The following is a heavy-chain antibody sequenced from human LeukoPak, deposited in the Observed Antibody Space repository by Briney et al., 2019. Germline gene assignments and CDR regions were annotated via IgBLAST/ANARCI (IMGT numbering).Heavy chain of an antibody. CDR3: TGGVAGTINY. J-gene: IGHJ4*02. D-gene: IGHD6-19*01. CDR2: TYYRSKWYN. CDR1: GDSVSSNSAA. Sequence: SETLSLTCAISGDSVSSNSAAWNWIRQSPSRGLEWLGRTYYRSKWYNDYAVSVKSRITINPDTSKNQISLQLKSVTPEDTAVYYCTGGVAGTINYWGQGTLVTVSS. V-gene: IGHV6-1*01.